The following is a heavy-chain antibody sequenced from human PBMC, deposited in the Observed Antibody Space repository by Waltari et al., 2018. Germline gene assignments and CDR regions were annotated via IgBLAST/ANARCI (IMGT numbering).Heavy chain of an antibody. D-gene: IGHD6-13*01. CDR3: ARQGDSSSWYRKTPYYYYYMDV. CDR1: GGSISSSSYY. J-gene: IGHJ6*03. V-gene: IGHV4-39*01. CDR2: IYYSGST. Sequence: QLQLQESGPGLVKPSETLSLTCTVSGGSISSSSYYWGWIRQPPGKGLEWIGSIYYSGSTYYNPARKSRVTISVDTSKNQFSLKLSSVTAADTAVYYCARQGDSSSWYRKTPYYYYYMDVWGKGTTVTVSS.